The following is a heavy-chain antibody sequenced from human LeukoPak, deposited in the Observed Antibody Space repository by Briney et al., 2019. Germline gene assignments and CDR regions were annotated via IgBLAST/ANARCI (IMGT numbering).Heavy chain of an antibody. CDR1: GFTFSNAW. J-gene: IGHJ4*02. Sequence: AGGSLRLSCAASGFTFSNAWMNWVRQAPGKGLEWVGRIKSKTDGGTTDYAAPVKGRFTISRDNAKNSLYLQMNSLRAEDAAVYYCARARYERGYNYYYYFDYWGQGTLVTVSS. CDR3: ARARYERGYNYYYYFDY. V-gene: IGHV3-15*07. D-gene: IGHD5-24*01. CDR2: IKSKTDGGTT.